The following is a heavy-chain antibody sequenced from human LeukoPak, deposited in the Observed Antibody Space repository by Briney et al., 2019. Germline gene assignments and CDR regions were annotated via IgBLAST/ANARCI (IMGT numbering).Heavy chain of an antibody. D-gene: IGHD3-10*01. CDR1: GFTFSTYW. V-gene: IGHV3-7*01. CDR3: ARPHPNYYGSGSNLD. Sequence: GGSLRLSCAASGFTFSTYWMTWVRQAPGKGLEWVTNIKQDGSEKYYVDSVKGRFTISRDNAKNSLYLQMNSLRAEDTAVYYCARPHPNYYGSGSNLDWGQGTLVTVSS. CDR2: IKQDGSEK. J-gene: IGHJ4*02.